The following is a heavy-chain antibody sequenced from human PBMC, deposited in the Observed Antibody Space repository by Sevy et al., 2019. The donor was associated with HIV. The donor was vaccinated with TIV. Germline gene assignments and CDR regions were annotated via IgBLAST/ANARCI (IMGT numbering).Heavy chain of an antibody. CDR3: ARGKGGIFGVVVGQFDS. J-gene: IGHJ4*02. D-gene: IGHD3-3*01. CDR2: IKADNGNI. CDR1: GYSFTNYA. V-gene: IGHV1-3*01. Sequence: ASVKVSCKASGYSFTNYAIHWVRQAPGQGLEWMGWIKADNGNIKYSQRFQGRLTITRDTSETTAYMELSSLRSEDTALYFCARGKGGIFGVVVGQFDSWGQGTLVTVSS.